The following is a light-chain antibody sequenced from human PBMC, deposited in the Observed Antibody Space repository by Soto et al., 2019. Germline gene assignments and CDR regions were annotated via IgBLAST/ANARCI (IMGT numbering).Light chain of an antibody. J-gene: IGKJ1*01. CDR1: QSVSRSH. CDR2: GAS. V-gene: IGKV3-20*01. CDR3: QQYPSPPRP. Sequence: TEAPCALAACLGGGVAGPVLGSQSVSRSHLAWFQQKPGQAPRLLIYGASNRATGIPDRVSGSGSGTDLTPTINSLHPKPSAAHYCQQYPSPPRPFGQGTKVDIK.